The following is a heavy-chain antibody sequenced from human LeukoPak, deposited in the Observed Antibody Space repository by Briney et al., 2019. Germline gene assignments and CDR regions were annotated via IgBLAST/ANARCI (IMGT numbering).Heavy chain of an antibody. V-gene: IGHV1-8*01. CDR1: GYTFTSYD. Sequence: ASVKVSCKASGYTFTSYDINWVRQATGQGLEWMGWMNPNSGNTGYAQKFQGRVTITADESTSTAYMELSSLRSEDTAVYYCARGGPAAGRFDYWGQGTLVTVSS. CDR2: MNPNSGNT. J-gene: IGHJ4*02. CDR3: ARGGPAAGRFDY. D-gene: IGHD6-13*01.